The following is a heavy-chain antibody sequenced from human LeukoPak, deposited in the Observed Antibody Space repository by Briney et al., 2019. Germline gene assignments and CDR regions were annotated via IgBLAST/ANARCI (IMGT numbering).Heavy chain of an antibody. CDR2: INPSGGST. J-gene: IGHJ6*03. CDR1: GNTFTSYY. CDR3: ARSSSGWYAYYYYMDV. D-gene: IGHD6-19*01. Sequence: GSVKVSCKASGNTFTSYYMHWVRQAPGQGLEWMGIINPSGGSTSYAQKFQGRVTMTRDTSTSTVYMELSSLRSEDTAVYYCARSSSGWYAYYYYMDVWGKGTTVTVSS. V-gene: IGHV1-46*01.